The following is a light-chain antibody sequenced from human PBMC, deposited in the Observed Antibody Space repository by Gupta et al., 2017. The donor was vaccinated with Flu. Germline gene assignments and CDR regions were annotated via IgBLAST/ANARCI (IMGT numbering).Light chain of an antibody. V-gene: IGKV4-1*01. CDR3: QQYYRTPPT. CDR2: WAS. J-gene: IGKJ4*01. CDR1: QSVLHSSNNKNY. Sequence: NCKSSQSVLHSSNNKNYLAWYQQKPGQPPKLLISWASTRESGVPDRFSGSGSGTDFTLTISSLQAEDVAVYFCQQYYRTPPTFGGGTKVEIK.